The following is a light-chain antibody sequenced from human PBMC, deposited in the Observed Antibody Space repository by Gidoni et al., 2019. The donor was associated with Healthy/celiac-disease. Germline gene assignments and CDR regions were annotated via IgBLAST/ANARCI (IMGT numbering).Light chain of an antibody. CDR1: ERVGTY. CDR3: QQRDNWPPGT. CDR2: DAS. J-gene: IGKJ2*01. V-gene: IGKV3-11*01. Sequence: EIVLTQYPAILSLSPGERATLPCRARERVGTYLAWYQQKPGQAHRLVIYDASSRATGVPARFSGSGSETDFTLVINNLEPEDFAIYYCQQRDNWPPGTFGQGTKLEIK.